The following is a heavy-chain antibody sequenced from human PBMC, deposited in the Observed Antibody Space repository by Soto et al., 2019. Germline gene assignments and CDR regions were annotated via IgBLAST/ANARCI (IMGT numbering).Heavy chain of an antibody. D-gene: IGHD6-13*01. V-gene: IGHV5-51*01. Sequence: GESLKISCKGSGYSFTSYWIGWVRQMPGKGLEWMGIIYPGDSDTRYSPSFQGQVTISADKSISTAYLQWSSLKASDTAMYYCYTSMTAYSSSWHFDYWGQGTLVTVSS. J-gene: IGHJ4*02. CDR3: YTSMTAYSSSWHFDY. CDR2: IYPGDSDT. CDR1: GYSFTSYW.